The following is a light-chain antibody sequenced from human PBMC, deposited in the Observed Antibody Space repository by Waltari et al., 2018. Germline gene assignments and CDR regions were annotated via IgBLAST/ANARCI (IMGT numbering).Light chain of an antibody. CDR2: KAS. CDR3: QQYNSFTYT. Sequence: DIQMTQSPPTLSALGGDRVTNTCRASQSISSWLAWYQQKPGKATKLLIYKASSLESGVPSRFSGSGSGTEFTLTISSLQPDDFATYYCQQYNSFTYTFGQGTKLEIK. V-gene: IGKV1-5*03. CDR1: QSISSW. J-gene: IGKJ2*01.